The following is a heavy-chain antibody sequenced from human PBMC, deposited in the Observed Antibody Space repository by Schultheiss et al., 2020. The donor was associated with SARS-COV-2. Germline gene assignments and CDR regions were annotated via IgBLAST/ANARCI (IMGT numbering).Heavy chain of an antibody. D-gene: IGHD2-2*01. CDR3: ARHGSAAIRQGWFDP. CDR1: GYTFTSYD. CDR2: INPNSGGT. Sequence: ASVKVSCKASGYTFTSYDINWVRQATGQGLEWMGRINPNSGGTNYAQKFQGRVTMTRDTSISTAYMELSRLRSDDTAVYYCARHGSAAIRQGWFDPWGQGTLVTVSS. J-gene: IGHJ5*02. V-gene: IGHV1-2*06.